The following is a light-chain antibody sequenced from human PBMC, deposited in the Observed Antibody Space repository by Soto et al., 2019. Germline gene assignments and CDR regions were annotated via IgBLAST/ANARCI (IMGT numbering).Light chain of an antibody. V-gene: IGKV4-1*01. CDR1: QSVLYSSNDKNY. CDR2: WAS. CDR3: QQYYDIPS. Sequence: DIVMSQSPGSLAVSLGERATINCKSNQSVLYSSNDKNYLAWYQQKPGQPPKLLISWASTRKSGVPDRFSGSGSGTDFTLTIRSLQAEDMAVYYCQQYYDIPSFGGGTKVEIK. J-gene: IGKJ4*01.